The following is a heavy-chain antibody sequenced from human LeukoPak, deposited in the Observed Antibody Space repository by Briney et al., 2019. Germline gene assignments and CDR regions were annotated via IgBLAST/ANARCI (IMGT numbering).Heavy chain of an antibody. V-gene: IGHV3-15*01. CDR1: GFTFSNAW. Sequence: PGGSLRLSCAASGFTFSNAWMSWVRQAPGKGLEWVGRIKSKTDGGTTDYAAPVKGRFTISRDDSKNTLYLQMNSLKTEDTAVYYCAKGTTLRTPYSPDYWGQGTLVTVSS. J-gene: IGHJ4*02. CDR2: IKSKTDGGTT. D-gene: IGHD5-18*01. CDR3: AKGTTLRTPYSPDY.